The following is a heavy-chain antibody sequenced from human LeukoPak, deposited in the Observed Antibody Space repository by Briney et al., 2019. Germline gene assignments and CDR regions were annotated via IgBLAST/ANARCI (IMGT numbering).Heavy chain of an antibody. V-gene: IGHV4-59*08. D-gene: IGHD2-15*01. CDR1: GGSISSYY. CDR2: IYDRGSI. Sequence: SETLSLTCTVSGGSISSYYWSWIRQPPGKGLEWIGYIYDRGSINYNPSLKSRVTISLDTSNNQFSLKLSSVTAADTAVYYCARPGDCSGGTCYWYLDLWGRGTLVTVSS. J-gene: IGHJ2*01. CDR3: ARPGDCSGGTCYWYLDL.